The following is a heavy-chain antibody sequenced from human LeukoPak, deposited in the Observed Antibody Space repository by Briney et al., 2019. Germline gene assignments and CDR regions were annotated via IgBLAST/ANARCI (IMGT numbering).Heavy chain of an antibody. Sequence: RASVKVSCKASGGTFSSYAISWVRQAPGQGLEWMGGIIPIFGTANYAQKFQGRVTITTDESTSTAYMELSSLRSEDTAVYYCATALVPAAIHDAFDIWGQGTMATVSS. CDR1: GGTFSSYA. CDR2: IIPIFGTA. D-gene: IGHD2-2*01. V-gene: IGHV1-69*05. CDR3: ATALVPAAIHDAFDI. J-gene: IGHJ3*02.